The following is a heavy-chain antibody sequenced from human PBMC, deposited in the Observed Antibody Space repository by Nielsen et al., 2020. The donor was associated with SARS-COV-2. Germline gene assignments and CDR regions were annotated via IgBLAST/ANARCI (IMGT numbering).Heavy chain of an antibody. D-gene: IGHD2-15*01. V-gene: IGHV6-1*01. CDR2: TYYRSKWYN. CDR3: ARDPVADDYYYYYGMDV. Sequence: WIRQSPSRGLEWLGRTYYRSKWYNDYAVSVKSRITINPDTSKNQFSLHLNSVTPEDTAVYYCARDPVADDYYYYYGMDVWGQGTTVTASS. J-gene: IGHJ6*02.